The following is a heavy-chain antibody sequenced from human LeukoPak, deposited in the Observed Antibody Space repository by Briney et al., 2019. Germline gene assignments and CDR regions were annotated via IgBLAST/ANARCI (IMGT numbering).Heavy chain of an antibody. CDR3: ARGRYSESPFDY. CDR2: INPNSGGT. J-gene: IGHJ4*02. CDR1: GYTFTGYY. V-gene: IGHV1-2*02. Sequence: ASVRVSCKASGYTFTGYYMHWGRQAPGQGLEWMGWINPNSGGTNYAQKFQGRVTMTRDTSISTAYMELSRLRSDDTAVYYCARGRYSESPFDYWGQGTLVTVSS. D-gene: IGHD1-26*01.